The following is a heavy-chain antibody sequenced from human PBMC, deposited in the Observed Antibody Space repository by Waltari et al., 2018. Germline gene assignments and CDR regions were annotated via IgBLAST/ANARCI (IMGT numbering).Heavy chain of an antibody. CDR3: ASLYDSSGLPIDY. D-gene: IGHD3-22*01. CDR2: IYHSGST. J-gene: IGHJ4*02. V-gene: IGHV4-38-2*01. Sequence: QVQLQESGPGLVKPSETLSLTCAVSGYSISSGYYWGWIRQPPGKGLEWIGSIYHSGSTYYNPSLKSRVTISVDTSKNQFSLKLSAVTAADTAVYYCASLYDSSGLPIDYWGQGTLVTVSS. CDR1: GYSISSGYY.